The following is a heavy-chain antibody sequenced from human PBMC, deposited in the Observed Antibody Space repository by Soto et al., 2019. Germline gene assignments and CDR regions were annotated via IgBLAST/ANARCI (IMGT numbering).Heavy chain of an antibody. V-gene: IGHV1-18*01. CDR3: VRAPRVIRGYYYYGMDV. CDR1: GYAFTSYG. D-gene: IGHD3-16*02. J-gene: IGHJ6*02. CDR2: ITTYNGNT. Sequence: PVEVSCQTSGYAFTSYGISWVQQATGQGLKWMGWITTYNGNTNYAQKFQGRVTMTTDTSTSTAYMELRSLRSDDTAVYYCVRAPRVIRGYYYYGMDVWGQGTTVTV.